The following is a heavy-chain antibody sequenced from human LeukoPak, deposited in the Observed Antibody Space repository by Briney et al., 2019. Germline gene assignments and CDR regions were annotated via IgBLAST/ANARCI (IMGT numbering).Heavy chain of an antibody. Sequence: PSETLSLTCTVSGGSISSGGYYWSWIRQHPGKGLEWIGYIYYSGSTYYNPSLKSRVTISVDTSKNQFSLRLSSVTAADTAVYYCARGDQLLYRFDYWGQGTLVTVSS. J-gene: IGHJ4*02. CDR1: GGSISSGGYY. CDR3: ARGDQLLYRFDY. CDR2: IYYSGST. D-gene: IGHD2-2*02. V-gene: IGHV4-31*03.